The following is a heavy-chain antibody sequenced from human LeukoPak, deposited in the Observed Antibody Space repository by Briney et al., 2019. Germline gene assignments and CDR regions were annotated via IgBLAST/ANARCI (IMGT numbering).Heavy chain of an antibody. CDR3: ATTTEDDFWSGQVSYYFDY. J-gene: IGHJ4*02. V-gene: IGHV3-21*01. D-gene: IGHD3-3*01. CDR2: IRSSSSYI. Sequence: GGSLRLSCAASGFTFSSYSMNWVRQAPGKGLEWVSSIRSSSSYIYYADSVKGRFTISRDNAKNSLYLQMNSLRAEDTAVYYCATTTEDDFWSGQVSYYFDYWGQGTLVTVSS. CDR1: GFTFSSYS.